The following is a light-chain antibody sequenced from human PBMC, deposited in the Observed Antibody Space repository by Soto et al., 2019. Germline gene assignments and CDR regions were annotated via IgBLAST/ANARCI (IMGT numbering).Light chain of an antibody. CDR3: SSYTSSKGVV. V-gene: IGLV2-14*01. J-gene: IGLJ2*01. CDR1: SSDVGGYNY. Sequence: HSALTQPASVSGSPGQSITISCTGTSSDVGGYNYVSWYQQHPGKAPKLMIYDVSNRPSGVSNRFSGSKSGNTASLTISGLQAEDEADYYCSSYTSSKGVVFGGGTKLTVL. CDR2: DVS.